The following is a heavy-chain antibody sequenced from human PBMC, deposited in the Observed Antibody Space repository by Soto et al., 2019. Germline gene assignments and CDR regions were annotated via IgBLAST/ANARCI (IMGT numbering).Heavy chain of an antibody. Sequence: SEPLSLTCTVSVDSISSYYWGWIRQRPVKVLEWIGYIYNSGSTNYNPSLKSRVTISVDTSKNQFSLKLSSVTAADTAVYYCARGRFDYIWGSPAPYLDYWGHGALVTVSS. CDR3: ARGRFDYIWGSPAPYLDY. J-gene: IGHJ4*01. CDR2: IYNSGST. D-gene: IGHD3-16*01. V-gene: IGHV4-59*01. CDR1: VDSISSYY.